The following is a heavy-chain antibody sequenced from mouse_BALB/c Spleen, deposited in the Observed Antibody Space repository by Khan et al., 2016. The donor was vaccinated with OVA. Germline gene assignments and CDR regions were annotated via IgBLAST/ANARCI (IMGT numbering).Heavy chain of an antibody. CDR1: GFNIKDTY. CDR2: IDPANDNT. J-gene: IGHJ3*01. D-gene: IGHD2-1*01. V-gene: IGHV14-3*02. Sequence: VQLQQSGAELVKPGASVKLSCTASGFNIKDTYIHWVNQRPEQGLEWIGRIDPANDNTKYDPKFQGKATITTDISSNTAYLHLSSLTSEDTAVDYCATLNGNRFTYWGQGTMVTLSA. CDR3: ATLNGNRFTY.